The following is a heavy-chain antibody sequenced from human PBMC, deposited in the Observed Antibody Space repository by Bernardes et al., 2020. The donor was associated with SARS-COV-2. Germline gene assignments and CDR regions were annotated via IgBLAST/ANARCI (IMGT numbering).Heavy chain of an antibody. CDR3: ARHSPITIFAVVTGPGAFDI. D-gene: IGHD3-3*01. Sequence: SETLSLTCTVSGGSISSYYWSWIRQPPGKGLEWIGYIYYSGTTNYNPSLKSRVTITVDTSKNQFSLRLSSVTAADTAVYYCARHSPITIFAVVTGPGAFDIWGQGTMVTVSS. CDR2: IYYSGTT. J-gene: IGHJ3*02. V-gene: IGHV4-59*08. CDR1: GGSISSYY.